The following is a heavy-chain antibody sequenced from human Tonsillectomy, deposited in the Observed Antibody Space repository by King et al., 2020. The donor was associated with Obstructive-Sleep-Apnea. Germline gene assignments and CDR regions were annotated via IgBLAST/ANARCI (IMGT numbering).Heavy chain of an antibody. D-gene: IGHD3-10*01. CDR3: ASEDYYGSGSPIDY. V-gene: IGHV4-34*01. CDR1: GGSFSGYY. Sequence: VQLQQWGAGLLKPSETLSLTCAVYGGSFSGYYWSWIRQPPGKGLEWIGEINHSGSTNYNPSLKSRVTISVDTSKNQFSLKLSSVTAADTAVYYCASEDYYGSGSPIDYWGQGTLVTVSS. J-gene: IGHJ4*02. CDR2: INHSGST.